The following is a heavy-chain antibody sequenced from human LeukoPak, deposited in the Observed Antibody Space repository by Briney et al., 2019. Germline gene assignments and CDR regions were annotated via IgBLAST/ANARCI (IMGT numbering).Heavy chain of an antibody. Sequence: GGSLSLSCAASGFTFSSYGMHWVRQAPGKGLEWVAFTRYDGSNKYYADPVKGRFTISRDNSKNTLYLQMNSLRAEDTAVYYCARVVPPTDYGSGSYFWDPYYFDYWGQGTLVTVSS. CDR1: GFTFSSYG. CDR2: TRYDGSNK. D-gene: IGHD3-10*01. CDR3: ARVVPPTDYGSGSYFWDPYYFDY. J-gene: IGHJ4*02. V-gene: IGHV3-30*02.